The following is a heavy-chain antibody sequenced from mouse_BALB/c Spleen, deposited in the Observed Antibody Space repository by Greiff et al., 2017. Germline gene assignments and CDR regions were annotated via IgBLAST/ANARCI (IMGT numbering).Heavy chain of an antibody. D-gene: IGHD2-3*01. CDR1: GYTFTDYE. CDR2: IDPETGGT. CDR3: TRGGYDGYYWFAY. V-gene: IGHV1-15*01. J-gene: IGHJ3*01. Sequence: VNLVESGAELVRPGASVTLSCKASGYTFTDYEMHWVKQTPVHGLEWIGAIDPETGGTAYNQKFKGKATLTADKSSSTAYMELRSLTSEDSAVYYCTRGGYDGYYWFAYWGQGTLVTVSA.